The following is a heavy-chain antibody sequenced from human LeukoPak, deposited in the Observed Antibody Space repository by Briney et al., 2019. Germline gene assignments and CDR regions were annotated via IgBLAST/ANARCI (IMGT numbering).Heavy chain of an antibody. J-gene: IGHJ4*02. Sequence: GGSLRLSCAASGFTFSSYWMSWVRHAPGKGLEWVANIKQDGSAKFYVDSVKGRFTISRDNAKNSLYLQMNSLRVEDTAIYYCARVSSYSSSSGSLCDYWGQGTRVTVSS. V-gene: IGHV3-7*01. CDR2: IKQDGSAK. CDR1: GFTFSSYW. CDR3: ARVSSYSSSSGSLCDY. D-gene: IGHD6-6*01.